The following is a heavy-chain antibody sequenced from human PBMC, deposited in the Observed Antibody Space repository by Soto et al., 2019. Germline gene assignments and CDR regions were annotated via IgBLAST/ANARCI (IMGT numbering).Heavy chain of an antibody. Sequence: GGSLRLSCAASGFTFSSYAMHWVRQAPGKGLEWVAVISHDGSNKYYADSVKGRFTISRDNSKNTLYLQMNSLRAEDTAVYYCARRNXIFGVVISPPYYYGMDVWGQGTTVTVSS. CDR3: ARRNXIFGVVISPPYYYGMDV. V-gene: IGHV3-30-3*01. D-gene: IGHD3-3*01. CDR2: ISHDGSNK. J-gene: IGHJ6*02. CDR1: GFTFSSYA.